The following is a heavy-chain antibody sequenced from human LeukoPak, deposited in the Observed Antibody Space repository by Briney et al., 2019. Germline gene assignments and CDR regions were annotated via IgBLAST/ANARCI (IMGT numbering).Heavy chain of an antibody. CDR2: IYYRGST. Sequence: PSETLSLTCTVSGGSVSSYYWSWIRQPPGKGLEWIGYIYYRGSTNYNPSLKSRVTISLDTSKNQFSLKLSSVTAADTAVYYCARVTMVRGVPDYWGQGTLVTVSS. CDR1: GGSVSSYY. CDR3: ARVTMVRGVPDY. J-gene: IGHJ4*02. D-gene: IGHD3-10*01. V-gene: IGHV4-59*02.